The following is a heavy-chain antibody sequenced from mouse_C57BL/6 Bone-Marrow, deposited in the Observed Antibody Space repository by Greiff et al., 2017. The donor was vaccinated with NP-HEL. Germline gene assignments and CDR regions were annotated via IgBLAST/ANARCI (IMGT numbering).Heavy chain of an antibody. J-gene: IGHJ2*01. CDR1: GYTFTGNW. CDR2: ILPGSGNT. CDR3: ARDYYGSSYFDY. D-gene: IGHD1-1*01. Sequence: QVQLQQSGAELMKPGASVKLSCKATGYTFTGNWIEWVKQRPGHGLEWIGEILPGSGNTYYNERFKGKATFTADTSSNTAYMQLSSPTTEDSAIYYCARDYYGSSYFDYWGQGTTLTVSS. V-gene: IGHV1-9*01.